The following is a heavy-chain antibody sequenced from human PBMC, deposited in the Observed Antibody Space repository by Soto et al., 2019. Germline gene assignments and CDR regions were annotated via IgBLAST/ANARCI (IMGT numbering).Heavy chain of an antibody. CDR3: ARESIAAAGWLDY. V-gene: IGHV3-53*02. J-gene: IGHJ4*02. Sequence: EVQLVETGGGLIQPGGSLRLSCAASGFTVSSNYMRCVRQAPGKGLEWVSVIYSGGSTYYADSVKGRFTISRDNSKNTLYLQMNSLRAEDTAVYYCARESIAAAGWLDYWGQGTLVTVSS. D-gene: IGHD6-13*01. CDR1: GFTVSSNY. CDR2: IYSGGST.